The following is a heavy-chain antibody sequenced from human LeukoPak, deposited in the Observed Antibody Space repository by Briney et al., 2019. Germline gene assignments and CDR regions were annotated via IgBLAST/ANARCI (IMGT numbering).Heavy chain of an antibody. CDR1: GGSISSYY. Sequence: SETLSLTCTVSGGSISSYYWSWIRRPAGKGLEWIGRIYTSESTNYNPSLKSRVTMSIDTSKNQFSLKLSSVTAADTAVYYCAGVPHDYGDYEAFDIWGRGTMVIVSS. D-gene: IGHD4-17*01. CDR3: AGVPHDYGDYEAFDI. V-gene: IGHV4-4*07. J-gene: IGHJ3*02. CDR2: IYTSEST.